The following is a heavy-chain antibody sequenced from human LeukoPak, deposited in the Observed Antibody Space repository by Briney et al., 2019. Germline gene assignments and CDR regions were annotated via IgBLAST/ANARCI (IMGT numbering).Heavy chain of an antibody. D-gene: IGHD2-21*01. Sequence: PGGSLRLSCAASGFTFSSYAMNWVRQAPGKGLEWVSGITGSGGTTYYADSVKGRFTISRDNSKNTLSLQMNSLSAEDTAVYYCAKGVGGIPHNYFDHWGQGTLVTVSS. CDR2: ITGSGGTT. CDR1: GFTFSSYA. CDR3: AKGVGGIPHNYFDH. V-gene: IGHV3-23*01. J-gene: IGHJ4*02.